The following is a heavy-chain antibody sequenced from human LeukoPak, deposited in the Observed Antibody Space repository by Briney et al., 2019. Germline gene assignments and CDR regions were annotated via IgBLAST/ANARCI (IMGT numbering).Heavy chain of an antibody. D-gene: IGHD4-17*01. Sequence: PGRSLRLSCAASGFTFSSYGMYWVRQAPGKGLEWVALISSDGSNKYYADSVKGRFTISRDNSKNTLYLQMNSLRAEDTAVYYCAKVGLRLGGDYWGQGTLVTVSS. J-gene: IGHJ4*02. CDR3: AKVGLRLGGDY. CDR2: ISSDGSNK. V-gene: IGHV3-30*18. CDR1: GFTFSSYG.